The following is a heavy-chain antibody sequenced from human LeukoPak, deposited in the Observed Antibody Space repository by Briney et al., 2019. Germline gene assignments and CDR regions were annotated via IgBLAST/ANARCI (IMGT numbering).Heavy chain of an antibody. D-gene: IGHD6-13*01. CDR2: ISGGGGNT. V-gene: IGHV3-23*01. J-gene: IGHJ4*02. CDR3: AKRLSYSSSWYYFDY. Sequence: GGFLRLSCAASGFTFGTYAMSWVRQAPGKGLEWVSGISGGGGNTYYADSVKDRFTISRDNSKNTLSLQMNSLRAEDTAVYYCAKRLSYSSSWYYFDYWGQGTLVTVSS. CDR1: GFTFGTYA.